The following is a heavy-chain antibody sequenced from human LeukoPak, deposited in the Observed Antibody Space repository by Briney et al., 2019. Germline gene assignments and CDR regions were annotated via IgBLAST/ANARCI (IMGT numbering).Heavy chain of an antibody. CDR2: IRYDGIYK. CDR3: AKDPEKGLAVARLEH. V-gene: IGHV3-30*02. CDR1: GFTFNNNG. Sequence: GGSLRLSCAASGFTFNNNGMHWVRQAPGKGLEWVAFIRYDGIYKYYADSMKGRFTIFRDKSKTTLFLQMDSLRAEDTAVYYCAKDPEKGLAVARLEHWGQGTLVTVSS. D-gene: IGHD6-19*01. J-gene: IGHJ5*02.